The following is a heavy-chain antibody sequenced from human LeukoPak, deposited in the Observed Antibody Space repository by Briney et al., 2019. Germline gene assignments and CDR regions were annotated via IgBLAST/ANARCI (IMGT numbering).Heavy chain of an antibody. CDR3: ATGGSSYPGYFDY. CDR1: GGSFSGYY. D-gene: IGHD2-15*01. J-gene: IGHJ4*02. CDR2: INHSGST. Sequence: PSETLSLTCAVYGGSFSGYYWSWIRQPPGKGLEWIWEINHSGSTNYNPSLKSRVTISVDTSKNQFSLKLSSVTAADTAVYYCATGGSSYPGYFDYWGQGTLVTVSS. V-gene: IGHV4-34*01.